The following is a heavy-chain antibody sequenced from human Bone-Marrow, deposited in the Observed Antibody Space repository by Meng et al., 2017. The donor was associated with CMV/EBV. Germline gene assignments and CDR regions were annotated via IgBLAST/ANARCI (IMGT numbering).Heavy chain of an antibody. D-gene: IGHD2-21*01. Sequence: SLKISCAASGFTFDDYGMHWVRQAPGKGLEWVSGISWNSGSRSYADSVKGRFTISKDNSQNTVFLQMNSLRVEDTAIYYCAKEAAQSSCNGDCYSDFWGQGTQVTVSS. V-gene: IGHV3-9*01. J-gene: IGHJ1*01. CDR3: AKEAAQSSCNGDCYSDF. CDR1: GFTFDDYG. CDR2: ISWNSGSR.